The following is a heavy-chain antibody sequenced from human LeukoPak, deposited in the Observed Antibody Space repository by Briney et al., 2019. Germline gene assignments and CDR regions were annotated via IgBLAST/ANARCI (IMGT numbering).Heavy chain of an antibody. V-gene: IGHV7-4-1*02. CDR2: LNTKTGTP. Sequence: ASVKVSCKASGYTFSRNAINWVRQAPGQGLEWMGWLNTKTGTPTYAQGFTGRFVFSLDISVSTTYLQISNLKPEDTAVYYCARRSPSADAFDIWVQGTMVTVSS. J-gene: IGHJ3*02. CDR3: ARRSPSADAFDI. CDR1: GYTFSRNA.